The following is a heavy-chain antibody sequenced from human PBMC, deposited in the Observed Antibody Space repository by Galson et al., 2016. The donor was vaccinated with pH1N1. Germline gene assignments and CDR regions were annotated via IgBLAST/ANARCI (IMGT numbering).Heavy chain of an antibody. Sequence: SVKVSCKASGYTFTSYYMYWVRQAPGQGLEWMGIINPSGGNTNYAQKFQGRLTMTKDTSTSTVYMELSSLRSGDTAVYYCAREAAMILVGSGYAFDIWGQGTMVTVSS. CDR3: AREAAMILVGSGYAFDI. CDR2: INPSGGNT. D-gene: IGHD3-22*01. J-gene: IGHJ3*02. CDR1: GYTFTSYY. V-gene: IGHV1-46*01.